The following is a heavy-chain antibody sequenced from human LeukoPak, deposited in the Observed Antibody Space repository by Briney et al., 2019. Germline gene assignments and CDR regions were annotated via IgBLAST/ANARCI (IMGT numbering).Heavy chain of an antibody. CDR1: GFTFSSYW. V-gene: IGHV3-7*01. CDR2: INQDGSEK. D-gene: IGHD2-15*01. CDR3: AREGCSGGSCYHNWIDP. J-gene: IGHJ5*02. Sequence: GGSLRLSCAASGFTFSSYWMSWVRQAPGKGLEWVANINQDGSEKYYVDSVKGRFTISRDNAKNSLYLQMNSLRAEDTAVYYCAREGCSGGSCYHNWIDPWGQGTLVTVSS.